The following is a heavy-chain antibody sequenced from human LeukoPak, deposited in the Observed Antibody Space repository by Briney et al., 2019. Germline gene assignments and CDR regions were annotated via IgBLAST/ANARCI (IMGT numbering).Heavy chain of an antibody. CDR2: IYPGDSDT. V-gene: IGHV5-51*01. CDR1: GYSFTSYW. D-gene: IGHD3-22*01. CDR3: ARQENYYDSSGYYSFDY. J-gene: IGHJ4*02. Sequence: GESLKISCKGSGYSFTSYWIGWVRQMPGKGLEWMGIIYPGDSDTRYSPSFQGRVTISADKSISTAYLQWSSLKASDTAMYYCARQENYYDSSGYYSFDYWGQGTLVTVSS.